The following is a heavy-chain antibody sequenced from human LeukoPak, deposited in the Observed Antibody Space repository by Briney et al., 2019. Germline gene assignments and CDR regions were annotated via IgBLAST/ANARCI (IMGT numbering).Heavy chain of an antibody. J-gene: IGHJ4*02. V-gene: IGHV3-7*01. CDR2: IKQDGSEK. CDR3: ARDRVAGTHDL. Sequence: PGGSLRLSCAASGFTFSSYWMSWVRQAPGKGLEWLANIKQDGSEKYYVDSMKGRFTISRDNAKNSLYLQMNSLRAEDTAVYYCARDRVAGTHDLWGQGTLVTVSS. CDR1: GFTFSSYW. D-gene: IGHD6-19*01.